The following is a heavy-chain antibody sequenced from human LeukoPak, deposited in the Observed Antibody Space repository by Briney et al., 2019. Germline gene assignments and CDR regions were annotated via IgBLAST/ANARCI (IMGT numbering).Heavy chain of an antibody. J-gene: IGHJ1*01. D-gene: IGHD3-16*01. V-gene: IGHV3-11*04. CDR1: GFTFSDYY. Sequence: GGSLRLSCAASGFTFSDYYMSWIRQAPGKGLEWLSYISSSGGTIYYADSVKGRFTISRDNAKNSLYLQMNSLRAEDTAVYYCAREDSVWATSAEYFQHWGQGTLVTVSS. CDR2: ISSSGGTI. CDR3: AREDSVWATSAEYFQH.